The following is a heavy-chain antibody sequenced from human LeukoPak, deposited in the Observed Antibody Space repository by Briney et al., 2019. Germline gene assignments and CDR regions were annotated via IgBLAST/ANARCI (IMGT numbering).Heavy chain of an antibody. CDR3: TRSGYRHPYHFDS. D-gene: IGHD3-22*01. Sequence: GGSLRLSCAASGFSVRTTYMSWVRQAPGKGLEWVSVLYTGGGTDHANSVKGRFTISRDNSKNTLSLQMNSLRAEDTAIYYCTRSGYRHPYHFDSWGQGTLVTVSS. CDR2: LYTGGGT. V-gene: IGHV3-53*01. CDR1: GFSVRTTY. J-gene: IGHJ4*02.